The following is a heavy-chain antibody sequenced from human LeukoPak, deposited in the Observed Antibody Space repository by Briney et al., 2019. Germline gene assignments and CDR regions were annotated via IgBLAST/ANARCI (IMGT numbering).Heavy chain of an antibody. J-gene: IGHJ4*02. CDR1: GYTFTGYY. Sequence: ASVKVSCKASGYTFTGYYMHLVRQAPRQGLEWMGWINPNSGGTNYAQKFQGRVTMTRDTSISTAYMELSRLRSDDTAVYYCARGATYYYDSSGYYQGDYWGQGTLVTVSS. CDR3: ARGATYYYDSSGYYQGDY. D-gene: IGHD3-22*01. V-gene: IGHV1-2*02. CDR2: INPNSGGT.